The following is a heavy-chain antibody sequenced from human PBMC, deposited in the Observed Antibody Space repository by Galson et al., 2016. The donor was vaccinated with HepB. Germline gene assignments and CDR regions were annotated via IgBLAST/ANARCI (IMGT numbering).Heavy chain of an antibody. V-gene: IGHV5-51*01. CDR1: GYRFSNYW. CDR3: ASSEGSGTLPSDL. J-gene: IGHJ5*02. Sequence: QSGAEVKKAGESLKISCAGSGYRFSNYWIAWVRQMPGQGLEWMGIIYPDDSDTTYSPSFQGQVIISADKSISTAYLQWSRLKASDTALYYCASSEGSGTLPSDLWGQGTLVTGSS. CDR2: IYPDDSDT. D-gene: IGHD3-10*01.